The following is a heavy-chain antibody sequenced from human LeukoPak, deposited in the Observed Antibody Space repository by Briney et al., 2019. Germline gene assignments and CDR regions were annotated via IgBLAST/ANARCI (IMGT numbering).Heavy chain of an antibody. CDR2: NNTDGSST. CDR3: ARDFLHLGG. J-gene: IGHJ3*01. Sequence: GGSLRLPCAASGFTFSNYWMLCLRQAPGKGRVGVSRNNTDGSSTSYADSVKSRFTISRDNDKNTLYLQMNSLRAEDTAVYYCARDFLHLGGWGQGTMVTVSS. D-gene: IGHD3-16*01. V-gene: IGHV3-74*01. CDR1: GFTFSNYW.